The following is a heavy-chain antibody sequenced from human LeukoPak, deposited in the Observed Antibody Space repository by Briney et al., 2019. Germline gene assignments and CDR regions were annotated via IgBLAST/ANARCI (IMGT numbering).Heavy chain of an antibody. CDR1: GGSISSSSYY. J-gene: IGHJ5*02. CDR3: ARGPYYYGSRWDWFDP. D-gene: IGHD3-10*01. Sequence: SETLSLTCTVSGGSISSSSYYWGWIRQPPGKGLEWIGSIYYSGSTYYNPSLKSRVTISVDTSKNQFSLKLSSVTAADTAVYYCARGPYYYGSRWDWFDPWGQGTLVTVSS. V-gene: IGHV4-39*07. CDR2: IYYSGST.